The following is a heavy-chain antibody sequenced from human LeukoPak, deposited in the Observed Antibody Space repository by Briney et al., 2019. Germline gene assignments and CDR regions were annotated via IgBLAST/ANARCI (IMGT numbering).Heavy chain of an antibody. CDR2: IYYSGST. Sequence: RPSETLSLTCTVSGGSISSSSYYWGWIRQPPGKGLEWIGSIYYSGSTYYNPSLKSRVTISVDTSKNQFSLKLSSVTAADTAVYYCARHRARYSYGKTFDYRGQGTLVTVSS. J-gene: IGHJ4*02. CDR3: ARHRARYSYGKTFDY. D-gene: IGHD5-18*01. CDR1: GGSISSSSYY. V-gene: IGHV4-39*01.